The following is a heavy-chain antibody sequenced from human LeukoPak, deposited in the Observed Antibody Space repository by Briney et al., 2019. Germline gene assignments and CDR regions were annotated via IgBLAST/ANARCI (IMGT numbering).Heavy chain of an antibody. V-gene: IGHV3-7*01. D-gene: IGHD7-27*01. CDR2: IKQDGSEK. CDR3: ARGVWAPFDS. CDR1: GFSLSNYW. J-gene: IGHJ4*02. Sequence: PGGSLRLSCAASGFSLSNYWMNWVRQAPGKGLEWVANIKQDGSEKNYVDSVKGRFSISRDNAKNSLILQRNSLRDEDTAVYYCARGVWAPFDSWGQGTLVSVSS.